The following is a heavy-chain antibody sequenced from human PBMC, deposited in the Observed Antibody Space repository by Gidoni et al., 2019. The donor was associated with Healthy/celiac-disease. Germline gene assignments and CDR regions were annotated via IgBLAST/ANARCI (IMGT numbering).Heavy chain of an antibody. V-gene: IGHV2-5*01. D-gene: IGHD5-12*01. Sequence: SPSLKSRLTITKDTSKNQVVLTMTNMDPVDTATYYCAHRRGWLQSFGYWGQGTLVTVSS. CDR3: AHRRGWLQSFGY. J-gene: IGHJ4*02.